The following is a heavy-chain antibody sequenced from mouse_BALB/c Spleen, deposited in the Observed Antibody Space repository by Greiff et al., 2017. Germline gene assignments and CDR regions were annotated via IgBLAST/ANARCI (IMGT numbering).Heavy chain of an antibody. J-gene: IGHJ4*01. Sequence: QVQLQQSGAELVRPGTSVKVSCKASGYAFTNYLIEWVKQRPGQGLEWIGVINPGSGGTNYNEKFKGKATLTADKSSSTAYMQLSSLTSDDSAVYFCARWGWLPSMDYWGQGTSVTVSS. D-gene: IGHD2-3*01. CDR2: INPGSGGT. CDR3: ARWGWLPSMDY. V-gene: IGHV1-54*01. CDR1: GYAFTNYL.